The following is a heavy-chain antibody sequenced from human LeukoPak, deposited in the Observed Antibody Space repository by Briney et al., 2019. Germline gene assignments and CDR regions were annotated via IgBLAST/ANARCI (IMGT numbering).Heavy chain of an antibody. D-gene: IGHD4-23*01. V-gene: IGHV3-43*02. CDR2: ISGDGGST. CDR3: AKDLVSGYYYYYMDV. J-gene: IGHJ6*03. Sequence: TGGSLRLSCAASGFTFDDYAMHWARQAPGMGLEWVSLISGDGGSTYYADSVKGRFTISRDNSKNSLYLQMNSLRTEDTALYYCAKDLVSGYYYYYMDVWGKGTTVTVSS. CDR1: GFTFDDYA.